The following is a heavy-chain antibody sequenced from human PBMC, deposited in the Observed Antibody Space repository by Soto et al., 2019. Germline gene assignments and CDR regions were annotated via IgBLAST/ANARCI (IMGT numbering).Heavy chain of an antibody. D-gene: IGHD1-7*01. CDR3: ARPRYNWNYRLPLHGSLSETAIPDYYYYYGMDV. J-gene: IGHJ6*02. CDR2: IYYSGST. V-gene: IGHV4-39*01. CDR1: GGSISSSSYY. Sequence: PSETLSLTCTVSGGSISSSSYYWGWIRQPPGKGLEWIGSIYYSGSTYYNPSLKSRVTISVDTSKNQFSLKLSSVTAADTAVYYCARPRYNWNYRLPLHGSLSETAIPDYYYYYGMDVWGQGTTVTVS.